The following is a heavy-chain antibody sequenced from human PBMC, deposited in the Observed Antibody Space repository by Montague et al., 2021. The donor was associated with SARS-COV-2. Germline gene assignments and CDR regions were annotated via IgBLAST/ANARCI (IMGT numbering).Heavy chain of an antibody. CDR2: IYYSGGI. CDR3: AGAVSVRRAVNWFDP. D-gene: IGHD3-10*01. V-gene: IGHV4-59*11. J-gene: IGHJ5*02. Sequence: SETLSLTCTVSGGSMSDHYWAWIRQPPGKGLEWLAYIYYSGGINSNASLKSRVSVSVDTSKNQFSLKLTSVTAADTAVYYCAGAVSVRRAVNWFDPWGQGTLVPVSS. CDR1: GGSMSDHY.